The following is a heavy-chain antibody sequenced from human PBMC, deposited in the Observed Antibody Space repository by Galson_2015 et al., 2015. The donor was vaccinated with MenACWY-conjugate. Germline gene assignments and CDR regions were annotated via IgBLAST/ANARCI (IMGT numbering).Heavy chain of an antibody. Sequence: SLRLSCAVSGFTFTSSAMNWVRQAPGKGLQWVSSISGSGYTTYYSDSVNGRFTISRDNSKNTLYLQMNGLSAEDTAIYFCARKTGTYQILDYFYYMDVGGKGTTVTVSS. V-gene: IGHV3-23*01. D-gene: IGHD1-14*01. CDR3: ARKTGTYQILDYFYYMDV. CDR1: GFTFTSSA. CDR2: ISGSGYTT. J-gene: IGHJ6*03.